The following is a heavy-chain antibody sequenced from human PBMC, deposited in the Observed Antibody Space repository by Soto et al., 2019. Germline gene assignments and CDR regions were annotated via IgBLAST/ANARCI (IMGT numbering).Heavy chain of an antibody. CDR1: GGSISPHY. J-gene: IGHJ4*02. CDR2: IYYSGST. Sequence: SETLSLTCTVSGGSISPHYWSWIRQAPGKGLGWIAYIYYSGSTNYNPSLKSRVTISLDTSKNQFSLKLSSVTAADTAVYYCARGSYYSDSSGYFLDSWGQGTLVTVSS. CDR3: ARGSYYSDSSGYFLDS. V-gene: IGHV4-59*11. D-gene: IGHD3-22*01.